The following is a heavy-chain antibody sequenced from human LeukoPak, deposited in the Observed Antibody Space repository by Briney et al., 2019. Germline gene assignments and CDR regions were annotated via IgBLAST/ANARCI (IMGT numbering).Heavy chain of an antibody. CDR1: GYTFTGYY. D-gene: IGHD3-10*01. J-gene: IGHJ5*02. CDR2: INPNSGGT. Sequence: ASVKVSCKASGYTFTGYYMHWVRQAPGQGLEWMGWINPNSGGTNYAQKFQGWVTMTRDTSISTAYMELSRLRSDDTAVYYCARAGDYYGSGSYYNWFDPWGQGTLVTVSS. V-gene: IGHV1-2*04. CDR3: ARAGDYYGSGSYYNWFDP.